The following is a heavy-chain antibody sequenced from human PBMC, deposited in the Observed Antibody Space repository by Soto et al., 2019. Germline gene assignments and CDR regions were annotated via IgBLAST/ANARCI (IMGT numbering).Heavy chain of an antibody. CDR2: ISGSGGST. D-gene: IGHD6-6*01. V-gene: IGHV3-23*01. J-gene: IGHJ6*03. Sequence: GGSLRLSCAASGFTFSSYAMSWVRQAPGKGLEWVSAISGSGGSTYYADSVKGRFTISRDNSKNTLYLQMNSLRAEDTAVYYCAKGVSIAARGDYYYYMDVWGKGTTVTVSS. CDR1: GFTFSSYA. CDR3: AKGVSIAARGDYYYYMDV.